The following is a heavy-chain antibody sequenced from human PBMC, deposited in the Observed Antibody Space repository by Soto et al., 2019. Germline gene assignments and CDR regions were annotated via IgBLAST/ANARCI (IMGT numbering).Heavy chain of an antibody. V-gene: IGHV1-2*02. D-gene: IGHD3-3*01. CDR1: GYTFTGYY. CDR3: ARDQGSYDFWSVYHPRSDTGGMDV. Sequence: ASVKVSCKASGYTFTGYYMHWVRQAPGQGLEWMGWINPNSGGTNYAQKFQGRVTMTRDTSISTAYMELSRLRSDDTAVYYCARDQGSYDFWSVYHPRSDTGGMDVWGQGTTVTVSS. CDR2: INPNSGGT. J-gene: IGHJ6*02.